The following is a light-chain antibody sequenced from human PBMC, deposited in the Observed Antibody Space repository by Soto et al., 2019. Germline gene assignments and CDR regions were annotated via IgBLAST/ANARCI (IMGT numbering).Light chain of an antibody. Sequence: EIVLKQSPATLSLSPGERATVSCRASQSGSTYIAWNQQKPGQAPRLLIYDTSNRATGIPASFTGSGSGTDFALAIRSLEPEDFALYYCQQRITWPLTFGGGTTVEIK. CDR1: QSGSTY. CDR3: QQRITWPLT. V-gene: IGKV3-11*01. CDR2: DTS. J-gene: IGKJ4*01.